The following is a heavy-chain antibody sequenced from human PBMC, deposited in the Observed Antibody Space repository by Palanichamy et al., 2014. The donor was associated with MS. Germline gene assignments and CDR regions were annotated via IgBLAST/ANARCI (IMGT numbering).Heavy chain of an antibody. J-gene: IGHJ5*02. CDR3: EVEGA. CDR1: GYTFTSYA. CDR2: MNPNSGNT. V-gene: IGHV1-8*01. Sequence: QVQQVQSGAEVKKPGASVKVSRKASGYTFTSYAINWVRQAPGQGLEWMGWMNPNSGNTASAQKFQGRVTMTRTTSISTAYLELSRLRSEDTAVYYCEVEGAWGQGTLVTVSS. D-gene: IGHD1-1*01.